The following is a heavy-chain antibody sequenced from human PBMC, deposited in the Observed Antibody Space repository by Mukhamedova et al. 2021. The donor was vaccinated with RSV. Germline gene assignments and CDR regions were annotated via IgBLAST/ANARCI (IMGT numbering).Heavy chain of an antibody. Sequence: VRQAPGQGLELMGGIIPIFGTANYAQKFQGRVTITADESTSTAYMELSSLRSEDTAVYYCARGPNRRSYSAILFDYWGQGTSVT. CDR3: ARGPNRRSYSAILFDY. V-gene: IGHV1-69*01. J-gene: IGHJ4*02. D-gene: IGHD1-26*01. CDR2: IIPIFGTA.